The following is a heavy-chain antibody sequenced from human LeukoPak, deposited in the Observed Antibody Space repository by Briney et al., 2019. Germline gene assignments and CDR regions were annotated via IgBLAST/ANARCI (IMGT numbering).Heavy chain of an antibody. CDR1: GFTFSNFG. CDR3: AKKYSTGLDP. D-gene: IGHD1-26*01. CDR2: ISGSGDNT. V-gene: IGHV3-23*01. Sequence: GGSLRLSCAASGFTFSNFGMTWVRQAPGKGLDWVSAISGSGDNTYYADSVRGRFTISRDNSKNTLYLQMNSLRAEDTAVYYCAKKYSTGLDPWGQGTLVTVSS. J-gene: IGHJ5*02.